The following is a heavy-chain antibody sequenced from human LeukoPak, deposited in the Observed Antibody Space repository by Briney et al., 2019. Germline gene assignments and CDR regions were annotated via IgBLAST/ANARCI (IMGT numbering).Heavy chain of an antibody. J-gene: IGHJ4*02. CDR3: ARVGAYCSSSSCFDY. CDR1: GYTFTSHG. V-gene: IGHV1-18*01. D-gene: IGHD2-2*01. CDR2: ISAYNGNT. Sequence: ASVKVSCKTSGYTFTSHGISWVRQAPGQGLEWMGWISAYNGNTDYAQNLQDRVTMTTDTSTSTAYMELRSLRSDDTAVYYCARVGAYCSSSSCFDYWDQGTLVTVSS.